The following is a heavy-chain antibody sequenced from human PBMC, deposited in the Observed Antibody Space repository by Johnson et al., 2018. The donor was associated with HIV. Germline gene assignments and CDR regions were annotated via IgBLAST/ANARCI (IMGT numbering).Heavy chain of an antibody. CDR1: GFTFISYA. J-gene: IGHJ3*02. V-gene: IGHV3-30-3*01. CDR2: ISYDGSNK. D-gene: IGHD6-13*01. CDR3: ARARDRSSSRDAFDI. Sequence: QVQLVESGGGVVHPGRSLRLSCAASGFTFISYAMHWVRQAPGKGLAWVAVISYDGSNKYYADSVKGRFTISRDNSKNPLYVQMNSLRDEDTAVYYCARARDRSSSRDAFDIWGQGTMVTVSS.